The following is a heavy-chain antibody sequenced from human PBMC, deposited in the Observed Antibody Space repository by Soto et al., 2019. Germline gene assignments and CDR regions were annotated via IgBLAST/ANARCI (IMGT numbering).Heavy chain of an antibody. CDR3: ATGTQLYYDYIWGSYRPSDFDY. V-gene: IGHV1-18*01. Sequence: ASVKVSCKASGYTFTSYGISWVRQAPGQGLEWMGWISAYNGNTNYAQKLQGRVTMTTDTSTSTAYMELRSLRSDDTAVYYCATGTQLYYDYIWGSYRPSDFDYWGQGTLVTVSS. D-gene: IGHD3-16*02. CDR1: GYTFTSYG. CDR2: ISAYNGNT. J-gene: IGHJ4*02.